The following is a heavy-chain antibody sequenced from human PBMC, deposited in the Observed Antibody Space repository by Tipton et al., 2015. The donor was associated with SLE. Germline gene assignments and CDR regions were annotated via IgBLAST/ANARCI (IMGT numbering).Heavy chain of an antibody. V-gene: IGHV4-59*08. Sequence: TLSLTCTVSGGSISSHYWSWIRQPPGKGLEWIGHIYYSGSTNYNPSLKSRVTISVDTSKNQFSLKLSSVTAADTAVYYCASVLRGDYWYFDLWGRGTLVTVSS. J-gene: IGHJ2*01. CDR1: GGSISSHY. CDR3: ASVLRGDYWYFDL. CDR2: IYYSGST. D-gene: IGHD3-3*01.